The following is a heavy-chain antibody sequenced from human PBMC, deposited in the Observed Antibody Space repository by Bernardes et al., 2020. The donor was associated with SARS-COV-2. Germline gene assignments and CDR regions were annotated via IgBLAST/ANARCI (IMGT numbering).Heavy chain of an antibody. Sequence: SETLSLTRTVSGGSISSYYWSWIRQPAGKGLEWIGRIYTSGSTNYNPSLKSRVTMSVDTSKNQFSLKLSSVTAADTAVYYCARDQRFGASYYYYGMDVWGQGTTVTVS. CDR2: IYTSGST. J-gene: IGHJ6*02. CDR3: ARDQRFGASYYYYGMDV. D-gene: IGHD3-10*01. V-gene: IGHV4-4*07. CDR1: GGSISSYY.